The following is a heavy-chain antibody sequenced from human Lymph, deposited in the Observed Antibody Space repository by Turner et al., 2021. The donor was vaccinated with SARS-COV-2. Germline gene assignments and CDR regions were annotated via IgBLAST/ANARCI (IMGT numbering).Heavy chain of an antibody. CDR1: GFTFSSYA. CDR3: ANLYSSSAAGDP. V-gene: IGHV3-23*01. Sequence: EVQLLESGGGLVQPGVSLRPSCAASGFTFSSYAMSWVRQAPGKGLEWVSAISGSGGSTYYADSVKGRFTISRDNSKNTLYLQMNSLRAEDTAVYYCANLYSSSAAGDPWGQGTLVTVSS. J-gene: IGHJ5*02. CDR2: ISGSGGST. D-gene: IGHD6-6*01.